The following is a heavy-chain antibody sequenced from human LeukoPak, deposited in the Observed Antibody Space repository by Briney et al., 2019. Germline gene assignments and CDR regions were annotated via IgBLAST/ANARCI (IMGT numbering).Heavy chain of an antibody. D-gene: IGHD1/OR15-1a*01. CDR1: GYTFTTYD. CDR3: ARVGTGTRSFDS. J-gene: IGHJ4*02. Sequence: GASVNVSFKTSGYTFTTYDINWVRQAPGQGLEWMGRISAYNGYTNYGQKFQGRVTMTTDTSTNTAYMELRSLRSDDTAVYYCARVGTGTRSFDSWGQGTLVTVSS. CDR2: ISAYNGYT. V-gene: IGHV1-18*01.